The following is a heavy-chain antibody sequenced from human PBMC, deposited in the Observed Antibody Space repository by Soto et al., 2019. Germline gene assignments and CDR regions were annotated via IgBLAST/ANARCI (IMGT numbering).Heavy chain of an antibody. V-gene: IGHV5-51*01. CDR3: MRTYGDSYYFYYGMDV. D-gene: IGHD2-21*02. CDR2: INPGNSDT. CDR1: GFIFSRYK. Sequence: PGESLKISCEGSGFIFSRYKIGWVLQMPGKGLEWMGIINPGNSDTTYSPSFQGQVTISADNSINTAYLQWSSLRASDTAMYYCMRTYGDSYYFYYGMDVWGQGTTVTVSS. J-gene: IGHJ6*02.